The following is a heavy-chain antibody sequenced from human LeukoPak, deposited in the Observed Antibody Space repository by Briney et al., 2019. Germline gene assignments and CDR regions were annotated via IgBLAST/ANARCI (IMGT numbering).Heavy chain of an antibody. Sequence: GASVTVSCKASGYTFTGYYMHWVRQAPGQGLEWMGWINSNSGDTNYAQKFQGRVTMTRDTSISTAYMELSRLRSDVTAVCYCAREPHYDLLTGYALGYLDLWGRGTLLTVSS. D-gene: IGHD3-9*01. CDR2: INSNSGDT. J-gene: IGHJ2*01. V-gene: IGHV1-2*02. CDR3: AREPHYDLLTGYALGYLDL. CDR1: GYTFTGYY.